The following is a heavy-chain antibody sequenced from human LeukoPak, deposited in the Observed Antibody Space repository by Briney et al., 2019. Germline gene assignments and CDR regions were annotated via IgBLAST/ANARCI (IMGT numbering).Heavy chain of an antibody. D-gene: IGHD3-10*01. Sequence: GGSLRLSCAASGFTFSSYGMHWVRQAPGKGLEWVTFIQHDGNNKYYADSVKGRFTISRDNSRNTLYLQMNSLRAEDTAVYYCAKDFSREDGHGSGYYFDYWGQGTLVTVSS. CDR3: AKDFSREDGHGSGYYFDY. CDR1: GFTFSSYG. J-gene: IGHJ4*02. CDR2: IQHDGNNK. V-gene: IGHV3-30*02.